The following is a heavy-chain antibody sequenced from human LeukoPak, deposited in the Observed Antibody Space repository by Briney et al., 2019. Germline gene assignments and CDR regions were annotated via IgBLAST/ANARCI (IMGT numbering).Heavy chain of an antibody. V-gene: IGHV1-2*02. D-gene: IGHD6-13*01. Sequence: ASVKVSCKASGYTFTSYYMHWVRQAPGQGREWMGWINPNSGGTNYAQKFQGRVTMTRDTSISTAYMELSRLRSDDTAVYYCARDRQQLVKDWFDPWGQGTLVTVSS. J-gene: IGHJ5*02. CDR2: INPNSGGT. CDR3: ARDRQQLVKDWFDP. CDR1: GYTFTSYY.